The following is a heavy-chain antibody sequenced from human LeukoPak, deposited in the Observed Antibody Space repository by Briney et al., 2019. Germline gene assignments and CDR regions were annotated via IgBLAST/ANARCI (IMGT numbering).Heavy chain of an antibody. Sequence: SSVKVSCKASGYTFTSYGISWVRQAPGQGGEGMGWINAYNGNTNYPQKLQGRVTITTDTSTTTAYMELRSLRSDDTAVYDCARVVCYYDCWSGYSTPTHFDYWGQGTLVTVSS. D-gene: IGHD3-3*01. CDR3: ARVVCYYDCWSGYSTPTHFDY. V-gene: IGHV1-18*01. J-gene: IGHJ4*02. CDR1: GYTFTSYG. CDR2: INAYNGNT.